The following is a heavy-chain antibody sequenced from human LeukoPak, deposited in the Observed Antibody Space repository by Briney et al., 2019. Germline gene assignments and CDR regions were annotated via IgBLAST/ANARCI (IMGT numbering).Heavy chain of an antibody. V-gene: IGHV4-4*07. CDR1: GGSISSYY. J-gene: IGHJ6*02. D-gene: IGHD2-15*01. CDR3: ARDRGRYCSGGSCYMFRDYYYGMDV. Sequence: PSETLSLTCTVSGGSISSYYWSWIRQPAGKGLEWIGRIYTSGSTNYNPSLKSRVTMSVDTSKNQFSLKLSSATAADTAVYYCARDRGRYCSGGSCYMFRDYYYGMDVWGQGTTVTVSS. CDR2: IYTSGST.